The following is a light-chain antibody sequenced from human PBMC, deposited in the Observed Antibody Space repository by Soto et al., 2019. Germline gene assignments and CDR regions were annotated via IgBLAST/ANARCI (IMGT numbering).Light chain of an antibody. V-gene: IGKV3-11*01. CDR1: QSVSSY. J-gene: IGKJ4*01. CDR3: KQRSKWPLT. Sequence: EIVLTQSPATLSLSPGERATLSCRASQSVSSYLAWYQQKPGQAPRLLIYDASNRATGIPARFSGSGSGTDFTITISSLEPEDFAIYYCKQRSKWPLTFGGGTKVEIK. CDR2: DAS.